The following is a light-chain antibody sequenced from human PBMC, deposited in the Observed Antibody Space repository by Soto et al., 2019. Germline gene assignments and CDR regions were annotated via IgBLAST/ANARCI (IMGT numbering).Light chain of an antibody. V-gene: IGKV3-11*01. CDR2: DAS. CDR1: QSVSSY. J-gene: IGKJ3*01. CDR3: QQYGDSPVT. Sequence: EIVLTQSPATLSLSPGERATLSCRASQSVSSYLAWYQQKPGQAPRLLIYDASNRATGIPARFSGSGSGTDFALTISTLEPADVALDYCQQYGDSPVTFGPRTKVDIK.